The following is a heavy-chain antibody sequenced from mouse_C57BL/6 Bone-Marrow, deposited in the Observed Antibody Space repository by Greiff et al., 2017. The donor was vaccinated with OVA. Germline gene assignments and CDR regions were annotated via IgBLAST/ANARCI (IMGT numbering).Heavy chain of an antibody. CDR1: GYTFTDYE. J-gene: IGHJ2*01. Sequence: SGAELVRPGASVTLSCKASGYTFTDYEMHWVKQTPVHGLEWIGAIDPETGGTAYNQKFKGKAILTADKSSSTAYMELRSLTSEDSAVYYCTRGDYLFYCDYWGQGTTLTVSS. V-gene: IGHV1-15*01. CDR3: TRGDYLFYCDY. D-gene: IGHD2-13*01. CDR2: IDPETGGT.